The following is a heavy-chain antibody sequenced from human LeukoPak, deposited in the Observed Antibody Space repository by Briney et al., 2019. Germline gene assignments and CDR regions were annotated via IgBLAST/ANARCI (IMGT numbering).Heavy chain of an antibody. CDR3: AGTGDSDY. Sequence: GGSLRLSCAASGFTFSSYAMHWVRQAPGKGLEWVAVISYDGSNKYYADSVKGRFTISRDNSKNTLYLQMNSLRAEDTAVYYCAGTGDSDYWGQGTLVTVSS. J-gene: IGHJ4*02. CDR2: ISYDGSNK. CDR1: GFTFSSYA. V-gene: IGHV3-30-3*01. D-gene: IGHD7-27*01.